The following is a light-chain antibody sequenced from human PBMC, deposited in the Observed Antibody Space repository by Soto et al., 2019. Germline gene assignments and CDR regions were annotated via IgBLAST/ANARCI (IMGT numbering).Light chain of an antibody. CDR1: QTIRNY. V-gene: IGKV1-39*01. J-gene: IGKJ1*01. Sequence: DIQMTQSPSPLSASVWDRFTITCRASQTIRNYLNWYQQKPGEAPKLLIYAASRLQSGVPSRFSGSGSGTDFTLTINTLQPEDIATYYCQQYQTYSWTFGQGTKVDIK. CDR2: AAS. CDR3: QQYQTYSWT.